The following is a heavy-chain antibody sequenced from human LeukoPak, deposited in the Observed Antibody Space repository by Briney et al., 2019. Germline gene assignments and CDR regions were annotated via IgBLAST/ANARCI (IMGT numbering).Heavy chain of an antibody. CDR3: ARLTPDYVWGSYRSGDDAFDI. D-gene: IGHD3-16*02. J-gene: IGHJ3*02. V-gene: IGHV4-39*01. CDR1: GGSISSSSYY. CDR2: INYSGST. Sequence: SGTLCLTCTVSGGSISSSSYYWGWIRQPPGQGLEWIGSINYSGSTYYNPSLKSRVTISVDTSNNQFSLKLSSVTAADTAVYYCARLTPDYVWGSYRSGDDAFDIWGQGTMVTVSS.